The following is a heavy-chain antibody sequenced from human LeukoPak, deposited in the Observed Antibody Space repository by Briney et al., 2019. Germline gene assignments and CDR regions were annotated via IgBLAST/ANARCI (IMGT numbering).Heavy chain of an antibody. J-gene: IGHJ6*03. V-gene: IGHV3-30*04. CDR1: GFTFSSYA. Sequence: GGSLRLSCAASGFTFSSYAMHWVRQAPGKGLEWVAVISYDGSNKYYADSVKGRFTISRDNSKNTLYLQMNSLRAEDTAVYYCARVHIAAAGTGYYYYYMDVWGKGTTVTVSS. CDR3: ARVHIAAAGTGYYYYYMDV. D-gene: IGHD6-13*01. CDR2: ISYDGSNK.